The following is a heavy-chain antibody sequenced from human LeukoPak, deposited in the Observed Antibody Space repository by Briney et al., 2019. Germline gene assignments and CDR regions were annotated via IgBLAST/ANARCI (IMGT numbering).Heavy chain of an antibody. J-gene: IGHJ4*02. Sequence: GASVKVSCKASGGTFSSYAISWVRQAPGQGLEWMGWMNPNSGNTGYAQKFQGRVTITRNTSISTAYMELSSLRSEDTAVYYCARGDKITIFGVVISYYFDYWGQGTLVTVSS. D-gene: IGHD3-3*01. CDR2: MNPNSGNT. CDR1: GGTFSSYA. V-gene: IGHV1-8*03. CDR3: ARGDKITIFGVVISYYFDY.